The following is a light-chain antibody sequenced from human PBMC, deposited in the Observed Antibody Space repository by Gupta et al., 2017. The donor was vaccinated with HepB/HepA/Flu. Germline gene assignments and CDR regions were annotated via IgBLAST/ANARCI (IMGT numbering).Light chain of an antibody. Sequence: DIQMTQAPSALSAYVGDRVTITCRASQSIEAWLDWYQQKPGKPPQLLLYKASKLASGVPTRFSGSGDETEFTLTSSRLQHEDSADYYGQQYRSYPTFGGGTKVEVK. V-gene: IGKV1-5*03. CDR3: QQYRSYPT. J-gene: IGKJ4*01. CDR1: QSIEAW. CDR2: KAS.